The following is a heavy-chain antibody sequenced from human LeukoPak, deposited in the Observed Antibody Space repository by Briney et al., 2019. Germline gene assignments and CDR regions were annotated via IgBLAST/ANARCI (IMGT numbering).Heavy chain of an antibody. Sequence: GGSLRLSCAASGFTFSDYYMSWIRQAPGKGLEWISYISSRGSTIYYADSVKGRFTISRDNAKNSLYLQMNSPRAEDTAVYYCARDAHIYCTGGSCYWFDPRGQGTLVTVSS. CDR2: ISSRGSTI. V-gene: IGHV3-11*04. CDR3: ARDAHIYCTGGSCYWFDP. J-gene: IGHJ5*02. CDR1: GFTFSDYY. D-gene: IGHD2-15*01.